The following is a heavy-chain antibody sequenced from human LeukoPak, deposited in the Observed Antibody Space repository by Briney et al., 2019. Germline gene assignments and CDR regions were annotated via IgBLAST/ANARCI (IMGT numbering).Heavy chain of an antibody. D-gene: IGHD3-22*01. V-gene: IGHV1-69*05. Sequence: SVKVSCKASGGTFSSYAISWVRQAPGQGLEWMGGIIPIFGTANYAQKFQGRVTITTDESTSTAYMELSSLRSEDTAVYYCAKADYYDSSGHDAFDIWGQGTMVTVSS. CDR2: IIPIFGTA. CDR1: GGTFSSYA. J-gene: IGHJ3*02. CDR3: AKADYYDSSGHDAFDI.